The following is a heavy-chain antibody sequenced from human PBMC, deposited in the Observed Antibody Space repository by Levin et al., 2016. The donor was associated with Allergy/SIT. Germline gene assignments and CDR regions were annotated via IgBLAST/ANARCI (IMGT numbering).Heavy chain of an antibody. D-gene: IGHD1-26*01. J-gene: IGHJ4*02. CDR2: IKSDASIE. V-gene: IGHV3-74*01. Sequence: ESLKISCAASGFTVSGYWMHWVRQAPGKGLVWVARIKSDASIETYADSVKGRFTISRDTARNTLYLQMNSLRVEDTAVYYCARRGSEWNWEPFDRWGQGTLVTVSS. CDR1: GFTVSGYW. CDR3: ARRGSEWNWEPFDR.